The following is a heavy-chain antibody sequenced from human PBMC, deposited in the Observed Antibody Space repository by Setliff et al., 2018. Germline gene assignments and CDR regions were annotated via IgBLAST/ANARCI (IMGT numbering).Heavy chain of an antibody. CDR3: ARVSIAARPWRYYFDY. J-gene: IGHJ4*02. Sequence: SETLSLTCAVSGYSISSGYYWGWIRQSPGKGLEWIGSXXXXXXXXXXXXXXXXXTIXXXXSKNQFSLKLSSVTAADTAVYYCARVSIAARPWRYYFDYWGQGTLVTVSS. V-gene: IGHV4-38-2*01. D-gene: IGHD6-6*01. CDR1: GYSISSGYY. CDR2: XXXXXXX.